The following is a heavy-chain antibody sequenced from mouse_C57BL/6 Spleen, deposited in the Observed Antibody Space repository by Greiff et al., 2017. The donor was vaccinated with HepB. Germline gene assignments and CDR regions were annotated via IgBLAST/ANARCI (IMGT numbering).Heavy chain of an antibody. V-gene: IGHV14-2*01. CDR1: GFNIKDYY. J-gene: IGHJ3*01. CDR2: IDPEYGET. Sequence: VQLQQSGAELVKPGASVKLSCTASGFNIKDYYMHWVKQRTEQGLEWIGRIDPEYGETKYAPKFQGKATITADTSSNTAYLQLSSLTSEDTAVYYCARGGDYDGFAYWGQGTLVTVSA. D-gene: IGHD2-4*01. CDR3: ARGGDYDGFAY.